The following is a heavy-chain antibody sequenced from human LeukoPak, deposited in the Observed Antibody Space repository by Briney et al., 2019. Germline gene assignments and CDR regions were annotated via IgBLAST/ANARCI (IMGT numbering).Heavy chain of an antibody. CDR1: GLSFRNYW. V-gene: IGHV3-66*02. CDR3: ARGPFDY. Sequence: GGSLRLSCVASGLSFRNYWMSWVRQAPGKGLEWVSVIYSGGSTYYADSVKGRFTISRDNSKNTLYLQMNSLRAEDTAVYYCARGPFDYWGQGTLVTVSS. CDR2: IYSGGST. J-gene: IGHJ4*02.